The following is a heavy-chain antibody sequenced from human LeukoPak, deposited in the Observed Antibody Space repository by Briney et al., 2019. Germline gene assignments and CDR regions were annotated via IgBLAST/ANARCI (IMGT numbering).Heavy chain of an antibody. Sequence: PGRSLRPSCVPSAFSFTIYALSCVRQAPGKGLEWVAGGTESNTYYADSVKGRFTISRDSSKNTLHLQMNSLRADDTAVYYCAKDDGAKGAWGKGTLVIVSS. J-gene: IGHJ4*02. CDR1: AFSFTIYA. CDR2: GTESNT. V-gene: IGHV3-23*01. CDR3: AKDDGAKGA.